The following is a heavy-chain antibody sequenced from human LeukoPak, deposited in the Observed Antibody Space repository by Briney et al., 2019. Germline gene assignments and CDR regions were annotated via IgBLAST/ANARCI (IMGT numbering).Heavy chain of an antibody. D-gene: IGHD6-19*01. J-gene: IGHJ4*02. CDR3: TRGNGGWAY. CDR2: INSDGSTT. V-gene: IGHV3-74*01. Sequence: PGGSLRLSCEASGFTFRTYWMHWVRQAPGKGLVWVSGINSDGSTTDYADSVRGRFTISRDNAKNTLYLQLNSLRDEDTAVYYCTRGNGGWAYWGQGTLVTVSS. CDR1: GFTFRTYW.